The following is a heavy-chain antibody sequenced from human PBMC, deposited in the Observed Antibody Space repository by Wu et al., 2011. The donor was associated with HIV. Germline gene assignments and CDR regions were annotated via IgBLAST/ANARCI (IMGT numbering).Heavy chain of an antibody. CDR3: TRLSYYGDSGYYYFDD. CDR2: IIPLLGTP. J-gene: IGHJ4*02. Sequence: QVLLVQSGAEVKKPGSSVKVSCQASGGTFKTYAISWVRQAPGQGLEWMGGIIPLLGTPNYAQKFQDRVTITTDESTNTAYMELSSLRWEDTAIFYCTRLSYYGDSGYYYFDDWGQGTLVTVSS. V-gene: IGHV1-69*05. D-gene: IGHD3-22*01. CDR1: GGTFKTYA.